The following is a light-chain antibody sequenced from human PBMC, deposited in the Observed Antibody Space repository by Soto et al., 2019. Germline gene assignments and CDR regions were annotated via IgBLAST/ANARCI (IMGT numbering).Light chain of an antibody. J-gene: IGLJ2*01. Sequence: QSVLTQPPSVSAAPGQKVTISCSGSITSIGHNSVSWYQQLPGAAPKLLIYDNNKRPSGIPDRFSGSKSGTSGTLDITGLQTGDEADYYCATWDGSLPAEVFGGGTKLTVL. V-gene: IGLV1-51*01. CDR2: DNN. CDR3: ATWDGSLPAEV. CDR1: ITSIGHNS.